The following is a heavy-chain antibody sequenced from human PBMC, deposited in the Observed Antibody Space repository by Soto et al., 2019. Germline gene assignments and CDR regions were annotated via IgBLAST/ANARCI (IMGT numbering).Heavy chain of an antibody. D-gene: IGHD3-16*02. V-gene: IGHV3-33*01. CDR2: IWYDGSNK. J-gene: IGHJ5*02. CDR3: ARLLLSRVDFDP. CDR1: GFTFSSYG. Sequence: GGSLRLSCAASGFTFSSYGMHWVRRAPGKGLEWVAVIWYDGSNKYYADSVKGRFTISRDNSKNTLYLQMNSLKASDTAMYYCARLLLSRVDFDPWGQGTLVTVSS.